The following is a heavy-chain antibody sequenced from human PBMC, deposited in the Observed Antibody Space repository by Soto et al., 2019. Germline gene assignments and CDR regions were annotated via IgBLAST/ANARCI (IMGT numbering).Heavy chain of an antibody. CDR1: RGSISSYF. J-gene: IGHJ5*02. Sequence: SETLSLTCTVSRGSISSYFWTWIRQPPGRGLEWIGYIYYSGTTYYNASLKSRVTISVDTSKNQFSLRLSSVTAADTAVYYCARGYFDWLFPSYNWFDPWGQGTLVTVSS. CDR2: IYYSGTT. CDR3: ARGYFDWLFPSYNWFDP. V-gene: IGHV4-59*08. D-gene: IGHD3-9*01.